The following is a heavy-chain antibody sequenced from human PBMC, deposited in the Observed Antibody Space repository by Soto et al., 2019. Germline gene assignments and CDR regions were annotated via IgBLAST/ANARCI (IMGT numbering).Heavy chain of an antibody. CDR1: GYTFSSYC. Sequence: ASVKVSCKASGYTFSSYCLHWVRQAPGQGLEWMGITDPSGVSTSYAQKFQGRVTMTRDTSPSTVYMEMSSLRSDDTATYFCARSTPWASALGGWFDPWGQGTLVTFSS. D-gene: IGHD3-16*01. V-gene: IGHV1-46*01. CDR3: ARSTPWASALGGWFDP. CDR2: TDPSGVST. J-gene: IGHJ5*02.